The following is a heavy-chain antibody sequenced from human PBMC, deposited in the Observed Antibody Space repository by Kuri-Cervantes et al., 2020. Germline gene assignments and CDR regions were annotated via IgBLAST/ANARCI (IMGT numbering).Heavy chain of an antibody. CDR1: GFTFSSYA. CDR2: ISYDGSNK. CDR3: ARHKRYMTTPEWFDP. Sequence: GGSLRLSCAASGFTFSSYAMHWVRQAPGKGLEWVAVISYDGSNKYYADSVKGRFTISRDNSKNMLYLQMNNLRAEDTAVYYCARHKRYMTTPEWFDPWGQGTLVTVSS. D-gene: IGHD1-1*01. V-gene: IGHV3-30*01. J-gene: IGHJ5*02.